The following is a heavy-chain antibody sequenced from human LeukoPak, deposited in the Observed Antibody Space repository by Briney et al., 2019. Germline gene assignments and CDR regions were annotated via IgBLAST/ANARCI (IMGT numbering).Heavy chain of an antibody. CDR2: ISWNSGSI. D-gene: IGHD3-22*01. J-gene: IGHJ6*03. Sequence: GRSLRLSCAASGFTFDDYAMHWVRQAPGKGLEWVSGISWNSGSIGYADSVKGRFIISRDNAKNSLYLQMNSLRAEDTALYYCAKDAVYDSSGYYSRYYYYMDVWGKGTTVTVSS. V-gene: IGHV3-9*01. CDR3: AKDAVYDSSGYYSRYYYYMDV. CDR1: GFTFDDYA.